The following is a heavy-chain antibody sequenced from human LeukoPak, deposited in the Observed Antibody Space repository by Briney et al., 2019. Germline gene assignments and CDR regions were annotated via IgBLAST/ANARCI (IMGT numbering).Heavy chain of an antibody. Sequence: GGSLRLSRAAAGFSFSNYAMSWVRQAPGKGLEWVSSISGTGGTTYSADSVKGRFTISRDNSKNTVSLQMNSVRAEDTAVYYCAKEGYSYPLNYFDSWGQGNLVTVSS. J-gene: IGHJ4*02. CDR1: GFSFSNYA. CDR2: ISGTGGTT. CDR3: AKEGYSYPLNYFDS. V-gene: IGHV3-23*01. D-gene: IGHD5-12*01.